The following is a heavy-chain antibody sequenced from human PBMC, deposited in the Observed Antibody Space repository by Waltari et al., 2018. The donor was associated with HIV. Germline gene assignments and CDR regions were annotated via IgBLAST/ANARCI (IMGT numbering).Heavy chain of an antibody. CDR1: GFTISSNY. V-gene: IGHV3-53*01. Sequence: EVQLVASGGGLIEPGGSLRVSCAASGFTISSNYMSWVRQAPGKGLEWYAVIYRGGSRYYADSVKGRFIISRDNSKNTVSLHMNSLRAEDTAVYYCARDPRSSGYYGMDVWGQGIKVTVSS. D-gene: IGHD1-26*01. J-gene: IGHJ6*02. CDR2: IYRGGSR. CDR3: ARDPRSSGYYGMDV.